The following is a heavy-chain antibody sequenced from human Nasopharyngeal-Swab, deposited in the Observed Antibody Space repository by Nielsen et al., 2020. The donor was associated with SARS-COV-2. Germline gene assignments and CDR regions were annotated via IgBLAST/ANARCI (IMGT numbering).Heavy chain of an antibody. CDR2: FSYSGTT. D-gene: IGHD3-22*01. V-gene: IGHV4-39*01. CDR3: ASYYYDSSDYSYWFDP. Sequence: SETLSLICTVSGDSIGSNSYYWGWIRQSPGKGLEWIGSFSYSGTTYFNPSLKSRVTISVDTSKNQFSVKLSSVTAADTAVYYCASYYYDSSDYSYWFDPWGQGTLVTVSS. CDR1: GDSIGSNSYY. J-gene: IGHJ5*02.